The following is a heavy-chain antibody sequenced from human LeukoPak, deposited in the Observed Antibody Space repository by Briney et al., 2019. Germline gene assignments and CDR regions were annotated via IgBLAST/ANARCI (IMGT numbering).Heavy chain of an antibody. D-gene: IGHD6-19*01. J-gene: IGHJ4*02. CDR1: GGAISSYY. CDR3: ARAGSGWSFDY. CDR2: IYYSGST. Sequence: SETLSLTCTVSGGAISSYYWSWIRQPPGKGLEWIGYIYYSGSTNYNPPLKSRVTISVDMSKNQFSLRLTSVTAADTAVYYCARAGSGWSFDYWGQGTLVTVSS. V-gene: IGHV4-59*01.